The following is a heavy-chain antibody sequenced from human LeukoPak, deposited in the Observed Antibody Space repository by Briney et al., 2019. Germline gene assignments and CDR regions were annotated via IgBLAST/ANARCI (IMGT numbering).Heavy chain of an antibody. CDR2: ISGSGTI. D-gene: IGHD3-10*01. V-gene: IGHV4-4*07. Sequence: SETLSITCTVSGGSIHSYWSWIRQPAGKGLEWIGRISGSGTITYNPALQSRLTISIDTSKNQFSLKLMSVTAADTAVYYCARDSGTTGEVKFDPWGQGTLVTVSS. CDR3: ARDSGTTGEVKFDP. J-gene: IGHJ5*02. CDR1: GGSIHSY.